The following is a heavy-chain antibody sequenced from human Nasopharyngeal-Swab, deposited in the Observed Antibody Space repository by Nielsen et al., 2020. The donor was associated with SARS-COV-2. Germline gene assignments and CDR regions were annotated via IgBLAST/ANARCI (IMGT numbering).Heavy chain of an antibody. Sequence: GESLKISCNGSGYSFPICWIGWVRQMPGKGLEWMGIIYPGDSDTRYSPSFQGQVTISADKSISTAYLQWSSLKAPDTAMYYCARLTTVTPDYFDYWGQGTLVTVSS. V-gene: IGHV5-51*01. J-gene: IGHJ4*02. CDR1: GYSFPICW. CDR2: IYPGDSDT. D-gene: IGHD4-17*01. CDR3: ARLTTVTPDYFDY.